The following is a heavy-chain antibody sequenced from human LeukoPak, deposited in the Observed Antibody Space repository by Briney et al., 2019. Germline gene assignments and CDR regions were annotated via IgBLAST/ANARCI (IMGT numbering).Heavy chain of an antibody. Sequence: SETLSLTCTVSGGSLSSYYWSWIRQPPGKGLEWIGYIYYSGSTNYNPSLKSRVTISVDTSKNQFSLKLSSVTAADTAVYYCARVRGDRTSKSYYYYMDVWGKGTTVTVSS. D-gene: IGHD2-2*01. CDR3: ARVRGDRTSKSYYYYMDV. V-gene: IGHV4-59*01. J-gene: IGHJ6*03. CDR1: GGSLSSYY. CDR2: IYYSGST.